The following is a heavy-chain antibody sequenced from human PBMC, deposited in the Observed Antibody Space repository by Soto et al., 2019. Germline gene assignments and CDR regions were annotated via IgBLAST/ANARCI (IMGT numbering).Heavy chain of an antibody. CDR3: ARGTRVSCSSTSCYGWFDP. J-gene: IGHJ5*02. Sequence: SVKVSCKASGGTFCIYTIRLVRHAPGQGLEWMGRIIPILGIANYAQKFQGRVTITADKSPSTAYMELSSLRSEDTAVYYCARGTRVSCSSTSCYGWFDPWGQGTLVTVSS. D-gene: IGHD2-2*01. CDR1: GGTFCIYT. V-gene: IGHV1-69*02. CDR2: IIPILGIA.